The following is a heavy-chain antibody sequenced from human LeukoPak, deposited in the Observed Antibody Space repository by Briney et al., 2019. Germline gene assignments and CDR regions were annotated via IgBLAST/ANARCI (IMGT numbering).Heavy chain of an antibody. CDR1: GGSIKNYY. Sequence: SETLSLTCALSGGSIKNYYWSWIRQPLGKGLEWIGYVYYTGTTSYKPSLKSRVTISVETSKIQFSLTLNSVTAADTAVYHCARQSDPYYHYGLDFWGQGTTVIVSS. V-gene: IGHV4-59*01. J-gene: IGHJ6*02. CDR3: ARQSDPYYHYGLDF. CDR2: VYYTGTT.